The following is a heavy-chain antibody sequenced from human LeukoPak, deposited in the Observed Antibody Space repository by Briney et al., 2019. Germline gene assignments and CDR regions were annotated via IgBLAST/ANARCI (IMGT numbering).Heavy chain of an antibody. CDR1: GFTFSSYS. J-gene: IGHJ4*02. V-gene: IGHV3-48*04. CDR2: ISPTGGTK. D-gene: IGHD4-17*01. CDR3: ARVPTTVTYTDY. Sequence: GGSLRLSCAASGFTFSSYSMNWVRQAPGKGLEWVSYISPTGGTKYYAGSVRGRFTISRDNAKNSLFLQTNSLRAEDTAVYYCARVPTTVTYTDYWGQGTLVSVSS.